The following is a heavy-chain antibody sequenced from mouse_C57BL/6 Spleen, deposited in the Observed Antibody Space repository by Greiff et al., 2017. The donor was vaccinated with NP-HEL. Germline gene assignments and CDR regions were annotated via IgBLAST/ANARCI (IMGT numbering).Heavy chain of an antibody. CDR1: GYAFSSYW. CDR3: ALCYGSSYWYFAV. J-gene: IGHJ1*03. Sequence: VQLQQSGAELVKPGASVKISCKASGYAFSSYWMNWVKQRPGKGLEWIGQIYPGDGDTNYNGKFKGKAQLTADKSSSTAYMQLSSLTSGVSAVYFWALCYGSSYWYFAVWGTGTTVTVSS. D-gene: IGHD1-1*01. V-gene: IGHV1-80*01. CDR2: IYPGDGDT.